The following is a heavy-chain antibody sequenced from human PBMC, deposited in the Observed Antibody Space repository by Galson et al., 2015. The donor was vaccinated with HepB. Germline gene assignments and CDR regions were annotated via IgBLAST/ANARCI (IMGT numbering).Heavy chain of an antibody. Sequence: SLRLSCAASGFTASNYWMHWVRQAPGKGLEWVSRLHSNGYGADYADSVKGRFIVSRDNAKNTLFLQMKNLRAEDTATYYCARVVYGYGYEWFGYFDAWGRGAPVPVSS. D-gene: IGHD3-10*01. J-gene: IGHJ2*01. V-gene: IGHV3-74*01. CDR2: LHSNGYGA. CDR3: ARVVYGYGYEWFGYFDA. CDR1: GFTASNYW.